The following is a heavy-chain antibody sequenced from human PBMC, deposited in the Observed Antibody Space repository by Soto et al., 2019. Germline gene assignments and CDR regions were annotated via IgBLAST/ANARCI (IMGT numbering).Heavy chain of an antibody. CDR3: ARQEKQQKHYYYYMDV. Sequence: SETLSLTCTVSGGSISSSSYYWGWIRQPPGKGLEWIGSIYYSGSTYYNPSLKSRVTISVDTSKNQFSLKLSSVTAADTAVYYCARQEKQQKHYYYYMDVWGKGTTVTVSS. CDR2: IYYSGST. J-gene: IGHJ6*03. V-gene: IGHV4-39*01. D-gene: IGHD6-13*01. CDR1: GGSISSSSYY.